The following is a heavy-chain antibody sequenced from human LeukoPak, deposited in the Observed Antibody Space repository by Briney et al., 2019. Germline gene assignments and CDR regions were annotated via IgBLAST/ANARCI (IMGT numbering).Heavy chain of an antibody. CDR1: GYRFTSYW. CDR3: ARQPSRDAFDI. Sequence: PGESLKLSCKGSGYRFTSYWIAWVRQMPGKGLEWMGSIYPGDCDTRYTPSFQGQVTISVDKSISTAYLQWTTPKASDTAMYYCARQPSRDAFDIWGQATMVTVSS. J-gene: IGHJ3*02. V-gene: IGHV5-51*01. CDR2: IYPGDCDT.